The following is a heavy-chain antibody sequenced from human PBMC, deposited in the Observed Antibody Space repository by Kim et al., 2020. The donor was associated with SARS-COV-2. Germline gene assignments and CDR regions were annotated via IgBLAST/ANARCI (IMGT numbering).Heavy chain of an antibody. CDR1: GFTFSSYG. Sequence: GGSLRLSCAASGFTFSSYGMHWVRQAPGKGLEWVAVISYDGSNKYYADSVKGRFTISRDNSKNTLYLQMNSLTAEDTAVYYCAKVGDGYGSGSYSVDYWG. J-gene: IGHJ4*01. CDR3: AKVGDGYGSGSYSVDY. D-gene: IGHD3-10*01. V-gene: IGHV3-30*18. CDR2: ISYDGSNK.